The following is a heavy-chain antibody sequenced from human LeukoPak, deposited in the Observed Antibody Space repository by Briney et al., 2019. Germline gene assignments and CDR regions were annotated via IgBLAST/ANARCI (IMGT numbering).Heavy chain of an antibody. CDR2: IIPIFGTA. Sequence: ASVKVSCKASGGTFSSYAISWVRQAPGQGLEWMGGIIPIFGTANYAQKFQGRVTITTDESTSTAYMELSSLRSEGTAVYYCGRDGPDAFDIWGQRTMVTVSS. V-gene: IGHV1-69*05. J-gene: IGHJ3*02. CDR1: GGTFSSYA. CDR3: GRDGPDAFDI.